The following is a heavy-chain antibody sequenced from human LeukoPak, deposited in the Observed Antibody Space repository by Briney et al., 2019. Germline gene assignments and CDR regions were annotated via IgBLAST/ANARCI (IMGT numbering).Heavy chain of an antibody. D-gene: IGHD5-18*01. CDR2: TFYSGTT. CDR1: GGSITSDGHY. J-gene: IGHJ4*02. V-gene: IGHV4-30-4*08. CDR3: ARGRGYGYGIDY. Sequence: PSETLSLTCTVSGGSITSDGHYWSWVRQPPGKGLEWIGHTFYSGTTLYNPTLKTRLTISEDTSNNQFSLRLTSLTAADTAVYYCARGRGYGYGIDYWGQGTLVTVSS.